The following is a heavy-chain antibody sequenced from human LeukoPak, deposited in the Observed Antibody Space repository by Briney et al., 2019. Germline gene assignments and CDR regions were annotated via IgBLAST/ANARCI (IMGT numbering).Heavy chain of an antibody. V-gene: IGHV1-2*02. D-gene: IGHD6-6*01. CDR2: INPNSGGT. CDR3: ARDIAALNWFDP. Sequence: GASVKVSCKASGYTFTGYYMHWVRQPPGQGLEWMGWINPNSGGTNYAQKFQGRVTMTRDTSISTAYMELSRLRSDDTAVYYCARDIAALNWFDPWGQGTLVTVSS. CDR1: GYTFTGYY. J-gene: IGHJ5*02.